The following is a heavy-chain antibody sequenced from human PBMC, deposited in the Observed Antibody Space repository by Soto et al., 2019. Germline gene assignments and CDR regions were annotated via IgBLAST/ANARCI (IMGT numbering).Heavy chain of an antibody. CDR3: ARAPEAVDY. CDR1: GGSISSYY. J-gene: IGHJ4*02. CDR2: IYYSGST. V-gene: IGHV4-59*01. D-gene: IGHD6-13*01. Sequence: QVQLQESGPGLVKPSETLSLTCTVSGGSISSYYWRWIRQPPGKGLAWIGYIYYSGSTNYNPSLKSRTTKSVDTSKHQFTMKLSSVTAADTAVYYYARAPEAVDYWGQGTLVTVSS.